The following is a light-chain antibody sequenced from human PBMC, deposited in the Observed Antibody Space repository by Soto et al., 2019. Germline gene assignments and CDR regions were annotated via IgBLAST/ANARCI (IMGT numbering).Light chain of an antibody. CDR2: GVS. Sequence: EIVLTQSPGTLSLSTGERATLSCRASQSLRRSSLAWYQQKPGQAPRLLIYGVSTRATGIPDRFSGSGSGTDFTLTISRLDPEDSARYSCQQYDTSPPTLGQGTKVDIK. CDR3: QQYDTSPPT. V-gene: IGKV3-20*01. CDR1: QSLRRSS. J-gene: IGKJ1*01.